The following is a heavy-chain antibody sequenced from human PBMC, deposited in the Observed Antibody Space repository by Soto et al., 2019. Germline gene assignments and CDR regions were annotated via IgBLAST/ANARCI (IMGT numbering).Heavy chain of an antibody. CDR1: GYTFSTYA. CDR2: IIPIFHKA. CDR3: ARDPNSNYGENWFDP. Sequence: SVKVSCKASGYTFSTYAISWVRQAPGQGLEWMGGIIPIFHKAKYAQKFQGRVTITADESTSTAYMELSSLRSEDTAVYYCARDPNSNYGENWFDPWGQGTLVTVSS. J-gene: IGHJ5*02. D-gene: IGHD1-7*01. V-gene: IGHV1-69*13.